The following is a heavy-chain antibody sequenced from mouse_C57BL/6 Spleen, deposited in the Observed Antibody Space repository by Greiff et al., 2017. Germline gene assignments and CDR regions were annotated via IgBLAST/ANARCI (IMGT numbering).Heavy chain of an antibody. CDR2: INPSTGGT. Sequence: EVMLVESGPELVKPGASVKISCKASGYSFTGYYMNWVKQSPEKSLEWIGEINPSTGGTTYNQKFKAKATLTVDKSSSTAYMQLKSLTSEDSAVYYCARSGGSPYWGQGTLVTVSA. V-gene: IGHV1-42*01. D-gene: IGHD1-1*01. J-gene: IGHJ3*01. CDR3: ARSGGSPY. CDR1: GYSFTGYY.